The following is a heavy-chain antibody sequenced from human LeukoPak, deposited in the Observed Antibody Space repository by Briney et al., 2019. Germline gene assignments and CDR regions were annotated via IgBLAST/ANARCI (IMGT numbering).Heavy chain of an antibody. V-gene: IGHV4-59*01. CDR3: ARDRSLDY. J-gene: IGHJ4*02. D-gene: IGHD2-15*01. CDR2: IYYSGST. CDR1: GGSISSYY. Sequence: SETLSLTCTVSGGSISSYYWSWIRQPPGKGLEWIGYIYYSGSTNYNPSLRSRVTISVDTSKNQFSLKLSSVTAADTAVYYCARDRSLDYWGQGTLVTVSS.